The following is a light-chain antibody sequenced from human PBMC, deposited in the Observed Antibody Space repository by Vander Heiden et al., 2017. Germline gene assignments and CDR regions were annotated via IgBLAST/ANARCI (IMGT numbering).Light chain of an antibody. J-gene: IGKJ2*01. Sequence: DIVMSQSPDSLAGSLGERATITCKSSQSVLYSSNNKNYLAWYQQNAGQSPKLLIYWASTRESGVPDRFSGRGSGTDFTLTISSLQAEHVAVYYSQQADNTPYTFGRGTKLEIK. V-gene: IGKV4-1*01. CDR1: QSVLYSSNNKNY. CDR3: QQADNTPYT. CDR2: WAS.